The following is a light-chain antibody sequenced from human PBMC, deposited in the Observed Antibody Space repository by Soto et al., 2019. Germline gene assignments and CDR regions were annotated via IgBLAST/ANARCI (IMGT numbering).Light chain of an antibody. Sequence: EIVLTQSPATLSLSPGERANLSCRASQSVNSYLAWYQQKPGQGPRLLIYDASNRATGIPARFSGSGSGTDFTLTISSLEPEDVAVYYCQQRSNWPPAFGGGTKVEIK. CDR1: QSVNSY. CDR3: QQRSNWPPA. J-gene: IGKJ4*01. CDR2: DAS. V-gene: IGKV3-11*01.